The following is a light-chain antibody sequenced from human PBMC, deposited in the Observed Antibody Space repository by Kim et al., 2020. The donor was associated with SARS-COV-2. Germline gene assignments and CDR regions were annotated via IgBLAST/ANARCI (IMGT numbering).Light chain of an antibody. J-gene: IGLJ3*02. Sequence: SYELTQPPSVSFSPGQTALIPCSGDAFPKKYAYWYQQKSGQAPVLVIYEDSKRPSGIPERFSGSSSGTRATLSISGAQVEDEADYYCYSTDSSGNHRVFGGGTQLT. CDR1: AFPKKY. CDR2: EDS. V-gene: IGLV3-10*01. CDR3: YSTDSSGNHRV.